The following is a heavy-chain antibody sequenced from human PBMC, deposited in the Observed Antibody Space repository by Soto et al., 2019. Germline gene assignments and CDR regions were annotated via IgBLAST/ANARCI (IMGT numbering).Heavy chain of an antibody. D-gene: IGHD2-15*01. V-gene: IGHV3-11*01. CDR3: ARDMSSGDEFWEYDY. CDR1: GFTYSAYY. CDR2: ISSSGSSI. Sequence: GWSLRLSCAASGFTYSAYYMSGIRQAPGKGLEWVSYISSSGSSIYYADSVKGRITMSRDNAKNSRYLQMNCLRAEDTAVYYYARDMSSGDEFWEYDYWGQGTLVTVSS. J-gene: IGHJ4*02.